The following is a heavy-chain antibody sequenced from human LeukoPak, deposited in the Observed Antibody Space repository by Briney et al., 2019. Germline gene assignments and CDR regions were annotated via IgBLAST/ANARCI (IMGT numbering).Heavy chain of an antibody. CDR2: INPNSGGT. D-gene: IGHD6-19*01. J-gene: IGHJ5*02. CDR1: GYTFTGYY. CDR3: ARAGAVATMYNWFDP. Sequence: GASVKVSCKASGYTFTGYYTHWVRQAPGQGLEWMGWINPNSGGTNYAQKFQGRVTMTRDTSINTAYMELSRLRSDDTAVYYCARAGAVATMYNWFDPWGQGTLVTVSS. V-gene: IGHV1-2*02.